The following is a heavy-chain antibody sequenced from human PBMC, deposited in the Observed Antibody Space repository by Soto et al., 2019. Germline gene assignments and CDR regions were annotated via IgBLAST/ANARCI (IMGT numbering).Heavy chain of an antibody. CDR2: ISSSSSYI. CDR1: GFTFSSYS. V-gene: IGHV3-21*01. CDR3: ARDLRFPMVRGVHYYYYYGMDV. J-gene: IGHJ6*02. Sequence: GGSLRLSCAASGFTFSSYSMNWVRQAPGKGLEWVSSISSSSSYIYYADSVKGRFTISRDNAKNSLYLQMNSLRAEDTAVYYCARDLRFPMVRGVHYYYYYGMDVWGQGTTVTVSS. D-gene: IGHD3-10*01.